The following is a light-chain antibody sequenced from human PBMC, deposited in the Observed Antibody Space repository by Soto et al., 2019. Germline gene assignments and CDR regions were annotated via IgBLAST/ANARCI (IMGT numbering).Light chain of an antibody. V-gene: IGKV3-20*01. J-gene: IGKJ1*01. Sequence: EIVLTQSPGTLSLSPGERATLSCRASQTVTSFYLAWYQQKPGQAPRLLIYGASSRATGIPDRFSGSVSGTNFTLTISRLEPEDFAVYYCQQYGSSPTTFGHGTKVEIK. CDR1: QTVTSFY. CDR3: QQYGSSPTT. CDR2: GAS.